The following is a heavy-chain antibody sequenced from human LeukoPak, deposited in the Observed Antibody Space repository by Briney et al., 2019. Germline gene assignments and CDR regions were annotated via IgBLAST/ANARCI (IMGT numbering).Heavy chain of an antibody. J-gene: IGHJ4*02. CDR2: INMNTGNP. CDR1: GYTFTTYY. V-gene: IGHV7-4-1*02. D-gene: IGHD2/OR15-2a*01. CDR3: ARDRSIAHFDF. Sequence: ASVKVSCKASGYTFTTYYIHWVRQAPGQGLEWMGWINMNTGNPTYAQGFAGRFVFSLDTSASTAYMQIISLRAEDTAVYYCARDRSIAHFDFWGQGTLVTVSS.